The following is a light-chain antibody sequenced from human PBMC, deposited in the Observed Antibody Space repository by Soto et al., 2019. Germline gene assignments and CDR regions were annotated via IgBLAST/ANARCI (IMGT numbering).Light chain of an antibody. V-gene: IGKV3-15*01. CDR1: QSVFSS. J-gene: IGKJ1*01. CDR2: GAA. Sequence: EIVMTQSPATLSVSPGERVTLSCRASQSVFSSLAWFQQKPGQAPRLLIYGAATRATGIPARFSGGGSGTEFTLTISSLQSEDFATYYCQQGSSFPWAFGQGTKVEIK. CDR3: QQGSSFPWA.